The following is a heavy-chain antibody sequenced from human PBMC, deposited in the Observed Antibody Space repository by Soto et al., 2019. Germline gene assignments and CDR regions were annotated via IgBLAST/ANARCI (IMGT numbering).Heavy chain of an antibody. J-gene: IGHJ4*02. Sequence: QVQLVQSGAEVKKPGASVKVSCKASGYTFTSYGISWVRQAPGQGLEWMGWISAYNGNTNYAQKLQGRVTMTTDTSTSTAYMELRSLRSDDTAVYYCARSIITGTTYGVEVPDYWGKGTLVTVSS. CDR1: GYTFTSYG. CDR2: ISAYNGNT. D-gene: IGHD1-7*01. V-gene: IGHV1-18*04. CDR3: ARSIITGTTYGVEVPDY.